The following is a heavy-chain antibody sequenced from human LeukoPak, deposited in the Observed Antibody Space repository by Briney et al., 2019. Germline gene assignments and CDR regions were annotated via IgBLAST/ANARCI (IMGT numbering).Heavy chain of an antibody. D-gene: IGHD3-3*01. CDR2: INQDGGEK. V-gene: IGHV3-7*01. Sequence: GGSLRLSCAASGFTFSSYWMSWVRQAPGKGLEWVANINQDGGEKYYVDSVKGRFTISRDNAKNSLYLQMNSLRAEDTAVYYCARDCIPKYYDFWSGYYTNYYYYMDVWGKGTTVTVSS. CDR3: ARDCIPKYYDFWSGYYTNYYYYMDV. J-gene: IGHJ6*03. CDR1: GFTFSSYW.